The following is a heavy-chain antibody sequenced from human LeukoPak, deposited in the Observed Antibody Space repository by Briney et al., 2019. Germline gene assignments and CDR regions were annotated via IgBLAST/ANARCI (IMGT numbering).Heavy chain of an antibody. Sequence: GGSLRLSCAASGIVFSDYYMTWVRQAPGKGLESISYISYTGRTIHYADSVKGRFTISRDNAQKSLYLQMNSLRADDTAVYYCARRTSLTGIIDLWGHGTVVSVSS. CDR3: ARRTSLTGIIDL. J-gene: IGHJ5*02. CDR2: ISYTGRTI. D-gene: IGHD1-1*01. CDR1: GIVFSDYY. V-gene: IGHV3-11*04.